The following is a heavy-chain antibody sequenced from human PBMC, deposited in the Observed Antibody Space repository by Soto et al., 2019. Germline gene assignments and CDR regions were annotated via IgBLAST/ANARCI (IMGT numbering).Heavy chain of an antibody. CDR1: GGSVSSYY. CDR3: ARVLRHGYKFLGRIVMAFDI. Sequence: PSETLALTCTVSGGSVSSYYWSWIRQPPGKGLEWIGYIYYSGSTNYNPSLKSRVTISVDTSKNQFSLKLSSVTAADTAVYYCARVLRHGYKFLGRIVMAFDIWGQGTMVTVSS. CDR2: IYYSGST. D-gene: IGHD3-3*01. J-gene: IGHJ3*02. V-gene: IGHV4-59*02.